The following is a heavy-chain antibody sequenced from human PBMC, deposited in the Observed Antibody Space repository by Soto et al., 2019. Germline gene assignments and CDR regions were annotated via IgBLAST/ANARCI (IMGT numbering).Heavy chain of an antibody. Sequence: SGVSRRRSWAACGCSFSSFALSWVRQTPGKGLDWVSAISGSGDGRDYADSVKCRFTICRDNSKNTLYLQMNSLRAEDTAVYYCAGPGYSSQDYWGQGALVTVSS. CDR3: AGPGYSSQDY. CDR2: ISGSGDGR. CDR1: GCSFSSFA. J-gene: IGHJ4*02. V-gene: IGHV3-23*01. D-gene: IGHD5-18*01.